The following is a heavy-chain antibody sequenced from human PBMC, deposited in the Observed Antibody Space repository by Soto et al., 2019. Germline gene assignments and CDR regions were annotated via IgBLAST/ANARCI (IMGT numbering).Heavy chain of an antibody. D-gene: IGHD2-15*01. Sequence: QVQLVESGGGVVQPRRSLRLSCAASGFTFSSYAIHWVRQAPGPGLEWVAVISYDGSNKYYADSVKGRFTISRDTSKNTLYLQMNSLRAEDTAVYYCARDPRGRGIVVVVAAWSFDYWGQGTLVTVSS. CDR3: ARDPRGRGIVVVVAAWSFDY. CDR1: GFTFSSYA. J-gene: IGHJ4*02. CDR2: ISYDGSNK. V-gene: IGHV3-30-3*01.